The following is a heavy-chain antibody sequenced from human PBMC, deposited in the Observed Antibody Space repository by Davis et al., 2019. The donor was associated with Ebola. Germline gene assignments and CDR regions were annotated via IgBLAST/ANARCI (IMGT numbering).Heavy chain of an antibody. Sequence: PGGSLRLSCGVYGGSFSNYYWTWVRQPPGKGLEWIGEIIHSGKTNYNPSLKSRGTILVDMSKNQFSLKLSSVTAADTAVYYCATNTTSAGFDHWGQGTQVSVSA. J-gene: IGHJ5*02. D-gene: IGHD1-14*01. CDR1: GGSFSNYY. CDR3: ATNTTSAGFDH. CDR2: IIHSGKT. V-gene: IGHV4-34*12.